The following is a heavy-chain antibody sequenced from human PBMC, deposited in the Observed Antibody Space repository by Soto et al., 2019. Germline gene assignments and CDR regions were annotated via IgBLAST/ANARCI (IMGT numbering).Heavy chain of an antibody. D-gene: IGHD5-12*01. CDR1: GYTFFTYD. Sequence: QVHLVQSGVEVKTPGASVRVSCQASGYTFFTYDISWVRQAPGQGLERMGWISTYSGDTNYAQKFQCRVTMTTATSTTTPYLELRSLRSDDTAVYYCARHHGPTTSQNWFDPWGQGTLVTVSS. CDR2: ISTYSGDT. CDR3: ARHHGPTTSQNWFDP. J-gene: IGHJ5*02. V-gene: IGHV1-18*01.